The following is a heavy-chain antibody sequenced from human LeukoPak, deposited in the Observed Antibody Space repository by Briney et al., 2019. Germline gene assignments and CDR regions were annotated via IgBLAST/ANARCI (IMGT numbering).Heavy chain of an antibody. CDR1: GFTFSSPA. Sequence: GGSLRLSCAASGFTFSSPAMGWVRQAPGRGLEWLSSISGTSTYIYYADSLEGRFTISRDNAKNSLYLQMTGLRVEDTAVYYCARVAQYQLLWNFDYWGQGALVTVSS. CDR2: ISGTSTYI. V-gene: IGHV3-21*01. D-gene: IGHD2-2*01. J-gene: IGHJ4*02. CDR3: ARVAQYQLLWNFDY.